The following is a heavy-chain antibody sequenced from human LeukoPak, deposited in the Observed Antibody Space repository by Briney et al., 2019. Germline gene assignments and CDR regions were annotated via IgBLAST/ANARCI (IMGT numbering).Heavy chain of an antibody. D-gene: IGHD6-13*01. CDR1: GFTFSSYG. CDR3: AKDHAGTFDY. J-gene: IGHJ4*02. CDR2: ISYDGSNK. Sequence: PGGSLRLSCAASGFTFSSYGMHWVRQAPGKGLEWVAVISYDGSNKYYAGSVKGRFTISRDNSKNTLYLQMNSLRAEDTAVYYCAKDHAGTFDYWGQGTLVTVSS. V-gene: IGHV3-30*18.